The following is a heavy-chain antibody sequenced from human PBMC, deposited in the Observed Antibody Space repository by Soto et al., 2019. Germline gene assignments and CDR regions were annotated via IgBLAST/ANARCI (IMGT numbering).Heavy chain of an antibody. Sequence: GGSLRLSCAASGFTFSSYGMHWVRQAPGKGLEWVAVISYDGSNKYYADSVKGRFTISRDNSKNTLYLQMNSLGAEDTAVYYCATMPGIVVVPAAMHLGAFDIWGQGTMVTVSS. V-gene: IGHV3-30*03. CDR1: GFTFSSYG. D-gene: IGHD2-2*01. CDR3: ATMPGIVVVPAAMHLGAFDI. CDR2: ISYDGSNK. J-gene: IGHJ3*02.